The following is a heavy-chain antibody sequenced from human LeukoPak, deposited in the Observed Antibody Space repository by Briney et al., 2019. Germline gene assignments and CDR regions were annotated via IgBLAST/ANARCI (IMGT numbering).Heavy chain of an antibody. CDR2: INPSGGST. CDR1: GYTFTSYY. CDR3: AREEVNSYSSGWYDVGVSGFARNYYYYGMDV. Sequence: ASVKVSCKASGYTFTSYYMHWVRQAPGQGLEWMGIINPSGGSTSYAQKFQGRVTMTRDTSTSTVYMELSSLRSEDTAVYYCAREEVNSYSSGWYDVGVSGFARNYYYYGMDVWGQGTTVTVSS. V-gene: IGHV1-46*01. J-gene: IGHJ6*02. D-gene: IGHD6-19*01.